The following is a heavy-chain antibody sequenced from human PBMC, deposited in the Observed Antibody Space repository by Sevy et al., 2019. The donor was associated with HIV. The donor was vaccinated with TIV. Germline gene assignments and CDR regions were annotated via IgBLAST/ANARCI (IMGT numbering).Heavy chain of an antibody. CDR3: ARDIYSYGFGLGYYYYYMDV. CDR1: GGSISSGSYY. V-gene: IGHV4-61*02. CDR2: IYTSGST. D-gene: IGHD5-18*01. Sequence: SETLSLTCTVSGGSISSGSYYWSWIRQPAGKGLEWIGRIYTSGSTNYNPSLKSRVTISVDTSKNQFSLKLSSVTAADTAGYYCARDIYSYGFGLGYYYYYMDVWGKGTTVTVSS. J-gene: IGHJ6*03.